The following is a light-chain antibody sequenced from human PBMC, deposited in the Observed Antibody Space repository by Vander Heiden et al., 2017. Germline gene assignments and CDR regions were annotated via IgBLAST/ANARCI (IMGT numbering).Light chain of an antibody. Sequence: DIVMTQSPLSLPVTPGAPASISCRSSQSLLHSNGYNYLDWYLQKPGQSQQLLFYLGCKRADGVADRFSGSGSGTDFTLKISRVEAEDVGVYYCMQALQPALTFGGGTKVEIK. CDR2: LGC. V-gene: IGKV2-28*01. CDR3: MQALQPALT. CDR1: QSLLHSNGYNY. J-gene: IGKJ4*01.